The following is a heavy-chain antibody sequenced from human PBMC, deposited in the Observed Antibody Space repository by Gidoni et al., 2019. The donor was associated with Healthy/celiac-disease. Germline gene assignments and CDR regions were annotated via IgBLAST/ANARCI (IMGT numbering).Heavy chain of an antibody. CDR2: IWYDGSNQ. CDR3: ARMKGYCSGGSCYHQAFDI. Sequence: QVQLVESGGGVVQPGRSLRLSCAASGFTFSSDGRHWVRQAPGKGLEWVAVIWYDGSNQYYADSVKGRFTISRDNSKNTLYLQMNSLRAEDTAVYYCARMKGYCSGGSCYHQAFDIWGQGTMVTVSS. CDR1: GFTFSSDG. J-gene: IGHJ3*02. V-gene: IGHV3-33*01. D-gene: IGHD2-15*01.